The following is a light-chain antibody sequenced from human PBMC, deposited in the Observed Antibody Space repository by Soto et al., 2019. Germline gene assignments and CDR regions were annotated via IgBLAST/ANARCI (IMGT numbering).Light chain of an antibody. Sequence: QPVLTQSPSASASLGASVKLTCSLSSRHSSYVIAWHQQHPEKGPRYLMRLHSDGSHYKWDGIPDRFSGSSSGAERYLTISSLQSEDEADYYCQTWGTGIHVVFGGGTKLTVL. CDR3: QTWGTGIHVV. J-gene: IGLJ2*01. CDR2: LHSDGSH. CDR1: SRHSSYV. V-gene: IGLV4-69*01.